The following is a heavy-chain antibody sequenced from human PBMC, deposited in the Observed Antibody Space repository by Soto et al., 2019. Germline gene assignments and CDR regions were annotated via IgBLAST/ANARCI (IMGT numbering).Heavy chain of an antibody. CDR3: ARPNDVWNGYGPIDY. V-gene: IGHV4-31*03. Sequence: QVQLQASGPGLVKPSQTLSVMCTVSGASITSTGYYWSWIRQLPGKGLEWIGSIFYSGSTYYNPSLESRVTISLDRSKNGFSLRLNSVTAADTAIYYCARPNDVWNGYGPIDYWGQGSLVTVSS. D-gene: IGHD2-8*01. CDR2: IFYSGST. CDR1: GASITSTGYY. J-gene: IGHJ4*02.